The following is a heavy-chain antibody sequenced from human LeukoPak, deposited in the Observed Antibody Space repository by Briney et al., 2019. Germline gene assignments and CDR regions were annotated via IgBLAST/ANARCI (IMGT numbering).Heavy chain of an antibody. Sequence: SETLSLTCTVSGGSISSSSYYWGWIRQPPGKGLEWIGSIYYSGSTYYNPSLKSRVTISVDTSKNQFSLKLSSVTAADTAVYYCATLHGVLRFLEWTSAISGFAAFDIWGQGTMVTVSS. V-gene: IGHV4-39*01. CDR3: ATLHGVLRFLEWTSAISGFAAFDI. CDR2: IYYSGST. CDR1: GGSISSSSYY. J-gene: IGHJ3*02. D-gene: IGHD3-3*01.